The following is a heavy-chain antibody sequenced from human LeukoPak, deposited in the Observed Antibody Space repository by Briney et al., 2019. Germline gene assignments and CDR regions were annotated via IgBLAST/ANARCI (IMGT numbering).Heavy chain of an antibody. CDR1: GFTFSSYA. Sequence: PGGSLRLSCATSGFTFSSYAMSWVRQAPGKGLEWVSAISGSGGATYYADSVKGRFTISRDNSKNTLYLQMNSLRAEDTAVYYCAKGNQLPITEYFQHWGQGTLVTVSS. CDR3: AKGNQLPITEYFQH. J-gene: IGHJ1*01. CDR2: ISGSGGAT. D-gene: IGHD1-14*01. V-gene: IGHV3-23*01.